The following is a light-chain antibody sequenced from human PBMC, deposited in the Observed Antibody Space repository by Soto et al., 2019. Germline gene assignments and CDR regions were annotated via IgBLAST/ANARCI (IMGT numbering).Light chain of an antibody. CDR3: CSYAGSSTVI. J-gene: IGLJ2*01. V-gene: IGLV2-23*01. CDR2: EDS. Sequence: QSALTQPASVSGSPGQSITISGTGTSSDVGSYNLVSWYQQHPGNAPKLMIYEDSKRPSGISNRFSGSKSGNTASLTISGLQAEDEADYYCCSYAGSSTVIFGGGTKLTVL. CDR1: SSDVGSYNL.